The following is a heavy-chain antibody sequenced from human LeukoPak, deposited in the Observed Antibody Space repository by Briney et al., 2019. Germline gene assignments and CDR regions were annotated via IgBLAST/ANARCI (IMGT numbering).Heavy chain of an antibody. CDR3: AKKRYENGTSSAGYLDV. V-gene: IGHV3-23*01. D-gene: IGHD1-1*01. J-gene: IGHJ6*02. Sequence: GGSLRLSCAASGFTFDDFWMNWVRQAPGKGLEWVSVISGSGGTTHYADSVKGRFTISRDNFKNTVSLQMNSLRAEDTAVYYCAKKRYENGTSSAGYLDVWGQGTTVIVSS. CDR2: ISGSGGTT. CDR1: GFTFDDFW.